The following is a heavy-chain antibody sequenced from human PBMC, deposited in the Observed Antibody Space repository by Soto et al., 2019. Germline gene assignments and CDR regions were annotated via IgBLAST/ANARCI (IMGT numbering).Heavy chain of an antibody. CDR2: IYYSGST. J-gene: IGHJ3*02. Sequence: QVQLQESGPGLVKPSQTLSLTCTVSGGSISSGGYYWSWIRQHPGKGLEWIGYIYYSGSTYYNPSLKSRVNISVDTSKNQFSLKLSSVTAADTAVYYCATHSDPYRSGWYFGSDIWGQGTMVTVSS. CDR3: ATHSDPYRSGWYFGSDI. V-gene: IGHV4-31*03. D-gene: IGHD6-19*01. CDR1: GGSISSGGYY.